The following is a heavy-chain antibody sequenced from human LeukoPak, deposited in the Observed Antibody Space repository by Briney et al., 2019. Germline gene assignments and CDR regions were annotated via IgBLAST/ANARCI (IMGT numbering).Heavy chain of an antibody. CDR1: GFPFSSYG. Sequence: GGSLRLSCAASGFPFSSYGMHWVREAPGRGQEWVAVISYDGSNKYYAHSVKGRFTISRDNSKNTMYLQMNSLRAEDTAVYYCARGPSIVVVPAAILKDPWGQGTLVTVSS. CDR3: ARGPSIVVVPAAILKDP. D-gene: IGHD2-2*01. CDR2: ISYDGSNK. J-gene: IGHJ5*02. V-gene: IGHV3-30*19.